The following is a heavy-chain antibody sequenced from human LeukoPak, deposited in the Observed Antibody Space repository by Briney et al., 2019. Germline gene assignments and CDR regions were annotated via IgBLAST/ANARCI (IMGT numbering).Heavy chain of an antibody. D-gene: IGHD1-26*01. CDR3: ARGVKGASYSGSYYNWFDP. Sequence: PSETLSLTCAVYGGSFSGYYWSWIRQPPGKGLEWIGEINHSGSTNYNPSLKSRVTISVDTSKNQFSLKLSSVTAADTAVYYCARGVKGASYSGSYYNWFDPWGQGTLVTVSS. CDR2: INHSGST. V-gene: IGHV4-34*01. J-gene: IGHJ5*02. CDR1: GGSFSGYY.